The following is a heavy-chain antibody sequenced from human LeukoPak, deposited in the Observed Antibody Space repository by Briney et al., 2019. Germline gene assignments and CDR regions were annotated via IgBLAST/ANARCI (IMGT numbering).Heavy chain of an antibody. J-gene: IGHJ4*02. Sequence: GGSLRLSCAASGFTFSSYAMSWVRQAPGKGLVWVSRINSDGSSTSYADSVKGRFTISRDNAKNTLYLQMNSLRAEDTAVYYCASHCSSTSCYDSRDYWGQGTLVTVSS. D-gene: IGHD2-2*01. CDR3: ASHCSSTSCYDSRDY. CDR1: GFTFSSYA. V-gene: IGHV3-74*01. CDR2: INSDGSST.